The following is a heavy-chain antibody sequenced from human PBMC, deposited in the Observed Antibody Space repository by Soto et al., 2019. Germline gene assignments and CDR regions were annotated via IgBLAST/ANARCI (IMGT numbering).Heavy chain of an antibody. V-gene: IGHV1-2*04. D-gene: IGHD6-13*01. CDR1: GYTFTGYY. CDR3: ARGPRPQQLALHVFDY. CDR2: INPNSGGT. J-gene: IGHJ4*02. Sequence: GASVKVSCKASGYTFTGYYMHWVRQAPGQGLEWMGWINPNSGGTNYAQKFQGWVTMTRDTSISTAYMELSRLRSDDTAVYYCARGPRPQQLALHVFDYWGQGTLVTVSS.